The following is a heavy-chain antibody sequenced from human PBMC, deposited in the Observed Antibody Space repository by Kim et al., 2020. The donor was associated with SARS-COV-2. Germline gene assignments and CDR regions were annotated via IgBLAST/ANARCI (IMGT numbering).Heavy chain of an antibody. J-gene: IGHJ6*02. Sequence: SETLSLTCTVSGGSISSSSYYWGWIRQPPGKGLEWIGSIYYSGSTYYNPSLKSRVTISVDTSKNQFSLKLSSVTAADTAVYYCARDNEDGPAVWGQGTTVTVSS. CDR1: GGSISSSSYY. CDR3: ARDNEDGPAV. V-gene: IGHV4-39*07. D-gene: IGHD2-15*01. CDR2: IYYSGST.